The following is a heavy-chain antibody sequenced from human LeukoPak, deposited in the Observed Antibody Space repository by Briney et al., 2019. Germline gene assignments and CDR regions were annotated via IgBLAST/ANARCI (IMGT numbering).Heavy chain of an antibody. CDR3: ASARGYSYGFHYYGMDV. J-gene: IGHJ6*02. V-gene: IGHV4-34*01. D-gene: IGHD5-18*01. Sequence: ETLSLTCAVYGGSFSGYYWSWIRQPPGKGLEWIGEINHSGSTNYNPSLKSRVTISVDTSKNQFSLKLSSVTAADTAVYYCASARGYSYGFHYYGMDVWGQGTTVTVSS. CDR1: GGSFSGYY. CDR2: INHSGST.